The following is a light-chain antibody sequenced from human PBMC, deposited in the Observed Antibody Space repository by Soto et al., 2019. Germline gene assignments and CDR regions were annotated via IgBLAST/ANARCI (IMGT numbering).Light chain of an antibody. CDR2: GAF. CDR3: QQHETLIT. Sequence: EIVLTQSPVTLSLSPGERATLSCRASQSLSSSYFAWYQHRPGQGLRLHVYGAFASATGIPDRVSGSGSGTDFTLTISRLEPEDFAVYYCQQHETLITFGQGTRLEIK. J-gene: IGKJ5*01. V-gene: IGKV3-20*01. CDR1: QSLSSSY.